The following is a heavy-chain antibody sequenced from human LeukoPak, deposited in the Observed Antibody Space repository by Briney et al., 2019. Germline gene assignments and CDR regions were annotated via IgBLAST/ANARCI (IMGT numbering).Heavy chain of an antibody. CDR2: ISSSSSYI. Sequence: GGSLRLSCAASGFTFSSYSMNWVRQAPGKGLEWVSSISSSSSYIYYADSVKGRFTISRDNAKNSLYLQTNSLRAEDTAVYYCASDYYDSSGYLLPGFCWGQGTLVTVSS. J-gene: IGHJ4*02. V-gene: IGHV3-21*01. D-gene: IGHD3-22*01. CDR3: ASDYYDSSGYLLPGFC. CDR1: GFTFSSYS.